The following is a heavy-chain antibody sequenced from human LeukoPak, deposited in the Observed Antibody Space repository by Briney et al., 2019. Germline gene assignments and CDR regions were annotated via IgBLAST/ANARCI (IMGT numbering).Heavy chain of an antibody. CDR1: GFTFSSYA. D-gene: IGHD5-24*01. V-gene: IGHV3-23*01. CDR2: ISGSGGST. CDR3: AKDDRWLQFCC. J-gene: IGHJ4*02. Sequence: GGSLRLSCAASGFTFSSYAMSWVRQAPGKGLEWVSAISGSGGSTYYADSVRGRFTISRDNSRNTLYLQMNSLRAEDTAVYYCAKDDRWLQFCCWGQGTLVTVSA.